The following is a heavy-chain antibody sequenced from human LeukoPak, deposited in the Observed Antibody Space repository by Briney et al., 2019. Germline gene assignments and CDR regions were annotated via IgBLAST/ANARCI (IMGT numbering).Heavy chain of an antibody. CDR3: ARGRGSWYGVYFDC. CDR2: IKRDGSEK. CDR1: GFTFTDYW. D-gene: IGHD6-13*01. Sequence: GGSLRLSCAASGFTFTDYWMSWVRQAPGKGLEWVANIKRDGSEKYYVDSVKGRITISRDNAKNSLYLQLNSLRTEDTAVYYCARGRGSWYGVYFDCWGQGTLVTVSS. J-gene: IGHJ4*02. V-gene: IGHV3-7*01.